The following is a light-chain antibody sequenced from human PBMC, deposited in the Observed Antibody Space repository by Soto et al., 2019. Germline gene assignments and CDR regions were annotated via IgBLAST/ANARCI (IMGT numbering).Light chain of an antibody. V-gene: IGKV1-5*01. CDR1: QSVSSW. CDR2: DAS. CDR3: QQYNTFWT. J-gene: IGKJ1*01. Sequence: DIRMTQSPSTLSASVGDRVTITCRASQSVSSWLAWYQQKPRKAPKLLIYDASTLESGVPSRFSGSGSGTEFTLTISSLQPDDFATYYCQQYNTFWTFGQGTKVDIK.